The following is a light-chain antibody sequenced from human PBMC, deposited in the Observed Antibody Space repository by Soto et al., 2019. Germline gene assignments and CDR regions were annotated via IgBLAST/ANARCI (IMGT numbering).Light chain of an antibody. CDR3: QTWGTGIHVV. CDR1: SGHSSYA. Sequence: QPVLTQSPSASASLGASVKLTCTLSSGHSSYAIAWHQQQPEKGPRYLMKLNSDGSHSKGDGIPDRFSGSSSGAERYLTISSLQSEDVADYYCQTWGTGIHVVFGGGAMLTVL. CDR2: LNSDGSH. V-gene: IGLV4-69*01. J-gene: IGLJ2*01.